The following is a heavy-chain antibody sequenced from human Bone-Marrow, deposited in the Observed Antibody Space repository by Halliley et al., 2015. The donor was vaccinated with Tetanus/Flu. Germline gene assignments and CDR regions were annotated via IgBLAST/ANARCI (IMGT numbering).Heavy chain of an antibody. V-gene: IGHV4-59*01. D-gene: IGHD6-19*01. Sequence: WIGYIYFRWNTNYNPPLKRRLTISVDTSKNQFSLELRSVTAADTAVYYCARVSGYSSYMMDVWGQGTTVTVSS. CDR2: IYFRWNT. J-gene: IGHJ6*02. CDR3: ARVSGYSSYMMDV.